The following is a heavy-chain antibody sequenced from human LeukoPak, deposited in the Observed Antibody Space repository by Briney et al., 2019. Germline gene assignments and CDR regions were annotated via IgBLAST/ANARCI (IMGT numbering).Heavy chain of an antibody. CDR2: ISYDGSNK. V-gene: IGHV3-30-3*01. CDR3: ARDRGFHYYGSGSAYYFDY. CDR1: GFTFSSYA. Sequence: PGGSLRLSCAASGFTFSSYAMHWVRQAPGKGLEWVAVISYDGSNKYYADSVKGRFTISRDNSKNTLYLQMNSLRAEDTAVYYCARDRGFHYYGSGSAYYFDYWGQGTLVTVSS. J-gene: IGHJ4*02. D-gene: IGHD3-10*01.